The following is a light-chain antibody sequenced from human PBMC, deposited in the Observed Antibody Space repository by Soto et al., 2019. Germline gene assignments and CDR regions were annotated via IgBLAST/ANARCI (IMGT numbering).Light chain of an antibody. Sequence: DIQMTQSPSTLSASVGDRVTITCRASQSISSWLAWYQQKPGKAPKLLIYDASSLESGVPSRFSGSGSGTEFTLTISSLQPDDFATYYCQQYNSYPRTFGGGTNVDIK. V-gene: IGKV1-5*01. CDR1: QSISSW. CDR3: QQYNSYPRT. J-gene: IGKJ4*01. CDR2: DAS.